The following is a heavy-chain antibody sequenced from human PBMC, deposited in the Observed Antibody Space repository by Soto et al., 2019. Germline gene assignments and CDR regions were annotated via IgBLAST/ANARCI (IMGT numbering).Heavy chain of an antibody. V-gene: IGHV3-30*18. D-gene: IGHD2-15*01. CDR2: ISYDGSNK. CDR3: AKGALDCSGGSCYSSY. J-gene: IGHJ4*02. Sequence: GGSLRLSCAASGFTFSSYGMHWVRQAPGKGLEWVAVISYDGSNKYYADSVKGRFTISRDNSRNTLYLQMNSLRAEDTAVYYCAKGALDCSGGSCYSSYWGQGTLVTVSS. CDR1: GFTFSSYG.